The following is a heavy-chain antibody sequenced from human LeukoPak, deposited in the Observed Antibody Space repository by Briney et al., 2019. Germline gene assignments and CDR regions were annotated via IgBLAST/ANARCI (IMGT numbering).Heavy chain of an antibody. D-gene: IGHD3-16*02. CDR1: GYTFTSYG. Sequence: GASVKVSCKASGYTFTSYGISWVRQAPGQGLEWMGWISAYNGNTNYAQKLQGRVTMTTDTSTSTAYMELRSLRSDDTAVCYCARDTFKGVIGGVIVTYFDYWGQGTLVTVSS. V-gene: IGHV1-18*01. CDR2: ISAYNGNT. CDR3: ARDTFKGVIGGVIVTYFDY. J-gene: IGHJ4*02.